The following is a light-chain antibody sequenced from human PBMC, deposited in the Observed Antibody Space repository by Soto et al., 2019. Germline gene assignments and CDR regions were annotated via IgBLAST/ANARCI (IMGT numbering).Light chain of an antibody. CDR3: QSYDSSLSGFYV. CDR1: SSNIGAAYA. Sequence: QSVLTQPPSVSGAPGQRGTISCTGSSSNIGAAYAVNWYQQVPGTAPKLLIYANRDRPSGVPDRFSGSKTGTSASLAITGLQADDEADYYCQSYDSSLSGFYVFGTGTKLTVL. J-gene: IGLJ1*01. V-gene: IGLV1-40*01. CDR2: ANR.